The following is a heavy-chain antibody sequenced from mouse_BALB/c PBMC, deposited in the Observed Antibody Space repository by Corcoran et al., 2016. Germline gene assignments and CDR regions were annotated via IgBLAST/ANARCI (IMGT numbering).Heavy chain of an antibody. J-gene: IGHJ2*01. V-gene: IGHV1-7*01. Sequence: QVQLQQSGAELAKPGASVKMSCKASGYTFTSYWMHWVKQRPGQGLEWIGYINPSTGYTEYNQKFKDKATLTADKSSSTAYMQLSSLTSEDSAVYYCARSRSAVFDYWGQGTTLTVSS. CDR3: ARSRSAVFDY. CDR1: GYTFTSYW. D-gene: IGHD3-1*01. CDR2: INPSTGYT.